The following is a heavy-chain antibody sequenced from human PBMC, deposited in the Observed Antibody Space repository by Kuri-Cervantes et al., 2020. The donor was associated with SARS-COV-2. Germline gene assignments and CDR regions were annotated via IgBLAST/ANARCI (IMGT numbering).Heavy chain of an antibody. J-gene: IGHJ4*02. D-gene: IGHD6-13*01. CDR3: ARGVAAAFGYFDY. Sequence: GSNSSRRNYWGRIRHLPGKWVEWIGSIYYSVSTYYNPSLKSRITISVDTSKNQFSLKLSSVTAADTAVYYCARGVAAAFGYFDYWGQGTLVTVSS. CDR2: IYYSVST. CDR1: GSNSSRRNY. V-gene: IGHV4-39*07.